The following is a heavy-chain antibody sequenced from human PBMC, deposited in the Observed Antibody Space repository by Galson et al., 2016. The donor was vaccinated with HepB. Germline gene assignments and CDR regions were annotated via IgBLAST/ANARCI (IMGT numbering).Heavy chain of an antibody. CDR1: GFTFSSHW. D-gene: IGHD2-2*01. Sequence: SLRLSCAASGFTFSSHWMHWVRQAPGKGLMWVSRLSPDGGSPIYADSVKGRFTISRDNAKNTLYLQMNSLRAEDTAVYYCARTRTLPASAGMDVWGQGTTVTVSS. CDR3: ARTRTLPASAGMDV. CDR2: LSPDGGSP. V-gene: IGHV3-74*01. J-gene: IGHJ6*02.